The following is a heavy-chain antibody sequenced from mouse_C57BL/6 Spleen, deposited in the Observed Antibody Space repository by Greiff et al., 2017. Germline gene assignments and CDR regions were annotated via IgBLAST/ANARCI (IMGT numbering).Heavy chain of an antibody. CDR1: GYTFTSYW. V-gene: IGHV1-52*01. CDR2: IDPSDSET. Sequence: VQLQESGAELVRPGSSVKLSCKASGYTFTSYWMHWVKQRPIQGLEWIGNIDPSDSETHYNQKFKDKATLTVDKSSSTAYMQLSSLTSEDAAVYYCARSGGLRGFAYWGQGTLVTVSA. D-gene: IGHD2-4*01. J-gene: IGHJ3*01. CDR3: ARSGGLRGFAY.